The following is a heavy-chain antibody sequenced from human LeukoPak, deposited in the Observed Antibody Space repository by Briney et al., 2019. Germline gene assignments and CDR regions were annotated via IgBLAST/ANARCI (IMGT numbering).Heavy chain of an antibody. J-gene: IGHJ4*02. CDR3: ARDYIVPTDSQRGDSTYYFDY. CDR1: GDSVSSNSAA. V-gene: IGHV6-1*01. D-gene: IGHD3-16*01. Sequence: SQTLSLTCAISGDSVSSNSAAWNWIRQSPSRGLEWLGRTYYRSKWYNDYAVSVKSRITINPDTSKNQFSLQLNSVTPEDTAVYYCARDYIVPTDSQRGDSTYYFDYWGQGTLVTASS. CDR2: TYYRSKWYN.